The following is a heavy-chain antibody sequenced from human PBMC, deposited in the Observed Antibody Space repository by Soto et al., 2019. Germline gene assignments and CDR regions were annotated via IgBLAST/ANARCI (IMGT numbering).Heavy chain of an antibody. Sequence: SETLSLTCAVYGGSLSGYYWSWIRQPPGKGLEWIGEINHSGSTNYNPSLKSRVTISVDTSKNQFSLKLSSVTAADTAVYYCARGIIRRITMVRGVILHWFDPWGQGTLVTVSS. CDR3: ARGIIRRITMVRGVILHWFDP. J-gene: IGHJ5*02. CDR1: GGSLSGYY. V-gene: IGHV4-34*01. CDR2: INHSGST. D-gene: IGHD3-10*01.